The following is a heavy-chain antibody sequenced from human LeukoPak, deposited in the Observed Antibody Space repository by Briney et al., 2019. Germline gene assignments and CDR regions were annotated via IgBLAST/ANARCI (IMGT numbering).Heavy chain of an antibody. V-gene: IGHV3-7*04. J-gene: IGHJ4*02. CDR2: INEDVNEL. CDR3: ARGVYHFDS. CDR1: GFTFSTYW. Sequence: GGSLRLSCAASGFTFSTYWMTWVRQAPGKGLEWVAFINEDVNELYYVDSVKGRFTISRDNAKNSLYLQMNSLGAEDTAVYFCARGVYHFDSWGQGTLVTVSS.